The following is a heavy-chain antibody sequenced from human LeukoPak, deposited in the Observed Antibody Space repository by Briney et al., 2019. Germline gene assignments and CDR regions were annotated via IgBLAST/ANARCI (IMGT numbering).Heavy chain of an antibody. Sequence: PGGSLRLSCADSGFTFSSYWMSWVRQAPGKGLEWVANIKQDGSEKYYVDSVKGRFTISRDNAKNTLYLQMNSLRAEDTAVYYCGRGGKVEQLVLARWGQGSLVTVSS. CDR3: GRGGKVEQLVLAR. CDR2: IKQDGSEK. V-gene: IGHV3-7*01. J-gene: IGHJ4*02. CDR1: GFTFSSYW. D-gene: IGHD6-13*01.